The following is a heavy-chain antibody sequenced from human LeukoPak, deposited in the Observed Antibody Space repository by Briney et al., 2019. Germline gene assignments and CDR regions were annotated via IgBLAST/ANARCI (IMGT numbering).Heavy chain of an antibody. V-gene: IGHV4-39*01. CDR1: GGSISSSSYY. J-gene: IGHJ4*02. Sequence: SETLSLTCTVSGGSISSSSYYWGWIRQPPGKWLEWIGSIYYSGSTSYHPSLKSRATISVDTSKNQFSLRPSSVTAADTGVYYCARHPTYYDFWSGSFDYWGQGALVTVSP. CDR3: ARHPTYYDFWSGSFDY. D-gene: IGHD3-3*01. CDR2: IYYSGST.